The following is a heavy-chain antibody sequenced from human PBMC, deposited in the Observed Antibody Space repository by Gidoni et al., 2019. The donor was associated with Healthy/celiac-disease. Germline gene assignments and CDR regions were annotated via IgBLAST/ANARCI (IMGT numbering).Heavy chain of an antibody. V-gene: IGHV3-48*03. CDR2: ISSSASTI. CDR3: ARGSLDHEYYYDSSGYLFDY. D-gene: IGHD3-22*01. CDR1: GVTSSSYE. Sequence: EVQLLVPEGGSVQPGGSLRRSCEAVGVTSSSYEMTWVRQAPGKGLGWVSYISSSASTIYYADSVKGRFTISRDNAKNSLYLQMNSLRAEDTAVYYCARGSLDHEYYYDSSGYLFDYWGQGTLVTVSS. J-gene: IGHJ4*02.